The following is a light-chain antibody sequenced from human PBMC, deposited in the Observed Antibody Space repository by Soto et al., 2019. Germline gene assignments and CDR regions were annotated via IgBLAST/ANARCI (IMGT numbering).Light chain of an antibody. CDR1: SSDVGGYNY. CDR2: DVS. J-gene: IGLJ1*01. V-gene: IGLV2-14*01. Sequence: QSALTQPASESGSPGQSITISCTGTSSDVGGYNYVSWYQQHPGKAPKLMIYDVSNRPSGVSNRFSGSKSGNTASLTISGLQAEDEADYYCSSYTSSSTRVFGTGNKVTAL. CDR3: SSYTSSSTRV.